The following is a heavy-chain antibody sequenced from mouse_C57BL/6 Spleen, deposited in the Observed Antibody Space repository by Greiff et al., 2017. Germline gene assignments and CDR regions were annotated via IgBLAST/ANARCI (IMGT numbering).Heavy chain of an antibody. D-gene: IGHD3-2*02. V-gene: IGHV3-6*01. CDR2: ISYDGSN. J-gene: IGHJ4*01. Sequence: DVKLVESGPGLVKPSQSLSLTCSVTGYSITSGYYWNWIRQFPGNKLEWMGYISYDGSNNYNPSLKNRISITRDTSKNQFFLKLNSVTTEDTATYYCASTAQATFAMDYWGQGTSVTVSS. CDR1: GYSITSGYY. CDR3: ASTAQATFAMDY.